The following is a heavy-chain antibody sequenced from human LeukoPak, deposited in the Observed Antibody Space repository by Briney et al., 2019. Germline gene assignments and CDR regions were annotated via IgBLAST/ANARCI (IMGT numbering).Heavy chain of an antibody. CDR3: ARQSGSRWELLLDY. CDR1: GGSISSYY. J-gene: IGHJ4*02. V-gene: IGHV4-59*08. CDR2: IYYSGST. D-gene: IGHD1-26*01. Sequence: EPSETLSLTCTVSGGSISSYYWSWIRQPPGKGLEWIGYIYYSGSTNYNPSLKSRVTISVDTSKNQFSLKLSSVTAADTAVYYCARQSGSRWELLLDYWGQGTLVTVSS.